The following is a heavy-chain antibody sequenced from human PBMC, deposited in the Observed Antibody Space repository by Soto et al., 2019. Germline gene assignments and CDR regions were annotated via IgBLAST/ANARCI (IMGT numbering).Heavy chain of an antibody. D-gene: IGHD2-2*01. V-gene: IGHV1-69*02. Sequence: QVQLVQSGAEVKKPGSSVKVSCKASGGTFSSYTISWVRQAPGQGLEWMGRIIPILGIANYAQKFQGRVTITADKSTSTASMELRSLRPEDTAVYYCARAPEYCSSASCYHTYFDYWGQGTLVTVSS. CDR1: GGTFSSYT. CDR3: ARAPEYCSSASCYHTYFDY. J-gene: IGHJ4*02. CDR2: IIPILGIA.